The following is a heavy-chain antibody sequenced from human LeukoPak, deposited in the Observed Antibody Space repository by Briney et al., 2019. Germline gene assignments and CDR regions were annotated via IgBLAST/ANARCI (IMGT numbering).Heavy chain of an antibody. D-gene: IGHD6-19*01. CDR1: GGSISSYY. CDR2: IYYSGST. CDR3: ARGGWYPESFQH. V-gene: IGHV4-59*01. J-gene: IGHJ1*01. Sequence: SETLSLTCTVSGGSISSYYWNWIRQPPGKGLEWVGYIYYSGSTNYNPSLKSRVTISVDTSKNQFSLKLSSVTAADTAVYYCARGGWYPESFQHWGQGALVTVSS.